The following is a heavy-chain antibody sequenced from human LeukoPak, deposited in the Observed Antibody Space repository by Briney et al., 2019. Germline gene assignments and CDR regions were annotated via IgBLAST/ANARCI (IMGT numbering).Heavy chain of an antibody. J-gene: IGHJ4*02. Sequence: QTGGSLRLSCAASGFTFSSYGMHWVRQAPGKGLEGVAVISYDGSNKYYADSVKGRFTISRDNSKNTLYLQMNSLRAEDTAVYYCAKDRSGSVNDYWGQGTLVTVSS. CDR2: ISYDGSNK. CDR3: AKDRSGSVNDY. CDR1: GFTFSSYG. D-gene: IGHD6-25*01. V-gene: IGHV3-30*18.